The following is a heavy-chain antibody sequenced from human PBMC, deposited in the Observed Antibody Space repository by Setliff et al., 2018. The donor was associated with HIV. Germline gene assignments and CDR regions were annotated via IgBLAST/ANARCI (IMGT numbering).Heavy chain of an antibody. Sequence: PLETLSLTCTVSGGSIRVDNYFWGWIRQPPGKGLEWIGIMNSKGESFYNASFTNGVLISIDTSKNRFSLTMTSVTAADTAVYYCARHRQISDWFDPWGQGILVTSPQ. CDR1: GGSIRVDNYF. V-gene: IGHV4-39*01. CDR3: ARHRQISDWFDP. CDR2: MNSKGES. J-gene: IGHJ5*02. D-gene: IGHD3-10*01.